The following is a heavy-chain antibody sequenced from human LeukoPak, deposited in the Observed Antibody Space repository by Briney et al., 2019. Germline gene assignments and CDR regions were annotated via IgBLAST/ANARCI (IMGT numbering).Heavy chain of an antibody. CDR2: ISSSSSYI. CDR1: GFTFSSYS. CDR3: ARGSSSGWPPEAVDY. J-gene: IGHJ4*02. Sequence: GGSLRLSCAASGFTFSSYSMNWVRQAPGKGLEWVSSISSSSSYIYYADSVKGRFTISRDNAKNSLYLQMNSLRAEDTAVYYCARGSSSGWPPEAVDYWGQGTLVTVSS. V-gene: IGHV3-21*01. D-gene: IGHD6-19*01.